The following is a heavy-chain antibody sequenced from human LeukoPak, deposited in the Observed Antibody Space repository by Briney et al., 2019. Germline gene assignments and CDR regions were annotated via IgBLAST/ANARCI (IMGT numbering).Heavy chain of an antibody. CDR2: IYTSGST. CDR1: GGSISSYY. J-gene: IGHJ4*02. D-gene: IGHD2-2*01. CDR3: ASEGYCSSTSCYVGIGFDY. V-gene: IGHV4-4*07. Sequence: SETLSLTCTVSGGSISSYYRSWIRQPAGKGLEWIGRIYTSGSTNYNPSLKSRVTMSVDTSKNQFSLKLSSVTAADTAVYYCASEGYCSSTSCYVGIGFDYWGQGTLVTVSS.